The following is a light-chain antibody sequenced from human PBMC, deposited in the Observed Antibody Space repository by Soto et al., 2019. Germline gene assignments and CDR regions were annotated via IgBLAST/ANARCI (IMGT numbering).Light chain of an antibody. CDR3: QKYNSAPWT. J-gene: IGKJ1*01. CDR1: QGISND. V-gene: IGKV1-27*01. CDR2: GAS. Sequence: DIQMTQSPSSLSASVGDRVTITCRASQGISNDLAWYQQKPGKVPKVLIYGASALHSGVPSRFSGSGSGTDFTLTISSLQPEDVATYYCQKYNSAPWTFGQGTKVEIK.